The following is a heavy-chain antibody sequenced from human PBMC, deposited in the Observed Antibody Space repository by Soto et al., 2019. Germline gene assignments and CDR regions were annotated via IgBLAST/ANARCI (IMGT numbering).Heavy chain of an antibody. Sequence: PGGSLRLSCAASGFTFSSYAMSWVRQAPGKGLEWGSAISGSGGSTYYADSVKGRFTISRDNSKNTLYLQMNSLIGEDTALYYFAKDGYYGDVDYWGQGTLVTVSS. V-gene: IGHV3-23*01. CDR1: GFTFSSYA. J-gene: IGHJ4*02. D-gene: IGHD4-17*01. CDR2: ISGSGGST. CDR3: AKDGYYGDVDY.